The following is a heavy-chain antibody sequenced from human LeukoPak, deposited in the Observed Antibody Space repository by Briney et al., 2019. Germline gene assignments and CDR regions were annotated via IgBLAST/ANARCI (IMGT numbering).Heavy chain of an antibody. CDR3: ARDSGWYYSDY. CDR2: SYYSGNT. D-gene: IGHD6-19*01. V-gene: IGHV4-39*02. J-gene: IGHJ4*02. CDR1: GGSITTTTYY. Sequence: PSETLSLTCTLSGGSITTTTYYWGWIRQPPGKGLEWIGSSYYSGNTYYNPSLKSRLTISIDTSRKQFSLKLSSVTAADTAVYYCARDSGWYYSDYWGQGTLVTVSS.